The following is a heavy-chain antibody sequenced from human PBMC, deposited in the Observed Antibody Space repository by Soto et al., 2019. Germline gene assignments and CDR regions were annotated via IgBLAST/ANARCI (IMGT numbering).Heavy chain of an antibody. CDR1: GGTFSSYT. CDR2: IIPILGIA. V-gene: IGHV1-69*02. Sequence: QVQLVQSVAEVKKPGSSVKVSCKASGGTFSSYTISWVRQAPGQGLAWMGRIIPILGIANYAQKFQGRVTITADKSTSTAYMELSSLRSEDTAVYYCARGLAGDLQTSFDYWGQGTLVTVSS. CDR3: ARGLAGDLQTSFDY. J-gene: IGHJ4*02.